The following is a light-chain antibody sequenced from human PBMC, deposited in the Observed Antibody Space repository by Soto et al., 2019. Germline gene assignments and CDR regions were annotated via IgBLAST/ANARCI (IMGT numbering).Light chain of an antibody. CDR2: EVS. J-gene: IGLJ1*01. CDR3: CSYAGSSTSV. Sequence: QSVLTQPASVSGSPRQSITISCTGTSSDVGSYNLVSWYQQHPGKAPKLMIYEVSKRPSGVSNRFSGSKSGNTASLTISGLQAEDEADYYCCSYAGSSTSVFGTGTKVTVL. V-gene: IGLV2-23*02. CDR1: SSDVGSYNL.